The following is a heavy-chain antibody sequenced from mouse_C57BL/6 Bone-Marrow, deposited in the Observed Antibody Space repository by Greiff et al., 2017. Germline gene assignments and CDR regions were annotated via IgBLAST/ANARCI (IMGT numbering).Heavy chain of an antibody. CDR2: IYPRDGST. J-gene: IGHJ1*03. CDR3: ARGAYYGSLYWYFDV. Sequence: VQLQQSDAELVKPGASVKISCKVSGYTFTDHTIHWMKQRPEQGLEWIGYIYPRDGSTKYNEKFKGKDTLTADKSSSTAYMQLNSLTSEDSAVYFCARGAYYGSLYWYFDVWGTGTTVTVSS. CDR1: GYTFTDHT. V-gene: IGHV1-78*01. D-gene: IGHD1-1*01.